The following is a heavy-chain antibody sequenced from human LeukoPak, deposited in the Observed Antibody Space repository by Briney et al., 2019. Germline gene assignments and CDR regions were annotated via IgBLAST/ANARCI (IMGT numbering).Heavy chain of an antibody. V-gene: IGHV3-33*01. Sequence: GRSLRLSCAASGFTFSSYGMHWVRQAPGKGLEWVAVIWYDGSNKYYADSVKGRFTISRDNSKNTLYLQMNSLRAEDTAVYYCAREPHYGDYDGDAFDIWGQGTMVTVSS. CDR1: GFTFSSYG. CDR3: AREPHYGDYDGDAFDI. CDR2: IWYDGSNK. D-gene: IGHD4-17*01. J-gene: IGHJ3*02.